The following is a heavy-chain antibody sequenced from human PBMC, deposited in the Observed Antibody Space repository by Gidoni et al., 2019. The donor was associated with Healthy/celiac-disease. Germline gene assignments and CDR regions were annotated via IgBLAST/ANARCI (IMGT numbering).Heavy chain of an antibody. J-gene: IGHJ4*02. Sequence: EVQLLESGGGLVQPGGSLRLSCAASGFTFRSYAMSWVRQAPGKGLEWVSAISGSGGSTYYADSVKGRFTISRDNSKNTLYLQMNSLRAEDTAVYYCAKVEGNYYGSGSYYNPADYWGQGTLVTVSS. V-gene: IGHV3-23*01. CDR3: AKVEGNYYGSGSYYNPADY. CDR2: ISGSGGST. D-gene: IGHD3-10*01. CDR1: GFTFRSYA.